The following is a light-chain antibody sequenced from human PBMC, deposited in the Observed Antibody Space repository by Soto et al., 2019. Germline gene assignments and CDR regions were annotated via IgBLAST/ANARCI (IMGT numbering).Light chain of an antibody. CDR2: DAS. J-gene: IGKJ1*01. CDR1: QGISSW. Sequence: DIQMTHSPSSVSASVVYIVTITCRSSQGISSWLAWYQQKPGKAPKLLIYDASSLESGVPSRFSGSGSGTEFTLTISSLQPDDFATYYCKQYNAYSTFGQGTKVDIK. CDR3: KQYNAYST. V-gene: IGKV1-5*01.